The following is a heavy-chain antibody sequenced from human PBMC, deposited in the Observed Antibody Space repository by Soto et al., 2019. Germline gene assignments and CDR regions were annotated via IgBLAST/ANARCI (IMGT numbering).Heavy chain of an antibody. J-gene: IGHJ6*02. Sequence: QVQLVESGGGVVKPGRSLRLSCAASGFTFSSYGMHWVRQAPGKGLEWVAVISYDGSNKYYADSVKGRFSISRDNSKNTLYLQMNSLRAEDTAVYYCAKYHDSSYDYYGMDVWGQGTTVTVSS. D-gene: IGHD6-13*01. CDR1: GFTFSSYG. CDR3: AKYHDSSYDYYGMDV. V-gene: IGHV3-30*18. CDR2: ISYDGSNK.